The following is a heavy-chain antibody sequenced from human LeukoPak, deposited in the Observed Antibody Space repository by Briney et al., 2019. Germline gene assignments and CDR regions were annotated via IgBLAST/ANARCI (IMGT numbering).Heavy chain of an antibody. V-gene: IGHV3-9*03. J-gene: IGHJ4*02. CDR3: AKGTSYYYDSSGYFDY. CDR1: GFTFDDYA. D-gene: IGHD3-22*01. CDR2: ISWNSGSI. Sequence: PGGSLRLSCAASGFTFDDYAMHWVRQAPGKGLEWVSGISWNSGSIGYADSVKGRFTISRDNAKNSLYLQMNSLRAEDMALYYCAKGTSYYYDSSGYFDYWGQGTLVIVSS.